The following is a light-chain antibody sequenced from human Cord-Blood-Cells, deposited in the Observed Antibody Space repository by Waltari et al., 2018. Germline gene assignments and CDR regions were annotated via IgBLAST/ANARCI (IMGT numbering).Light chain of an antibody. CDR3: SSYTSSSTYV. CDR1: SSDVGSYNR. CDR2: EVS. J-gene: IGLJ1*01. Sequence: QSALTQPPSVSGSPGQSVTLSCTGTSSDVGSYNRSSWYQQPPGTAPKLMIYEVSNRPSGVPDRFSGSKSGNTASLTISGLQAEDEADYYCSSYTSSSTYVFGTGTKVTVL. V-gene: IGLV2-18*02.